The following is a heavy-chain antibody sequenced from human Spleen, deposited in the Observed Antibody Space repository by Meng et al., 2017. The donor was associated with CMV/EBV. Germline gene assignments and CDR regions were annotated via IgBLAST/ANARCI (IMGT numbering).Heavy chain of an antibody. V-gene: IGHV3-30*02. Sequence: GESLKISCAASGFTFSTYGMNWVRQAPGKGLEWVAFIRYDGSNKYYADSVKGRFTISRDNAKNSLYLQMNSLRAEDTAVYYCARGEWNYWGQGTLVTVSS. D-gene: IGHD3-3*01. CDR2: IRYDGSNK. CDR1: GFTFSTYG. CDR3: ARGEWNY. J-gene: IGHJ4*02.